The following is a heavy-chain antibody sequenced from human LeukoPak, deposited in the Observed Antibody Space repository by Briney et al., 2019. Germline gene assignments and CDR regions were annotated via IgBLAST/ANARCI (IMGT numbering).Heavy chain of an antibody. D-gene: IGHD3-3*01. J-gene: IGHJ4*02. CDR1: GGSISSSSYY. Sequence: SETLSLTCTVSGGSISSSSYYWGWIRQPPGKGLEWIGSIYYSGSTYYNPSLKSRVTISVDTSKNQFSLKLSSVTAADTAVYYCARDTIFGAGPRYWGQGTLVTVSS. CDR3: ARDTIFGAGPRY. V-gene: IGHV4-39*01. CDR2: IYYSGST.